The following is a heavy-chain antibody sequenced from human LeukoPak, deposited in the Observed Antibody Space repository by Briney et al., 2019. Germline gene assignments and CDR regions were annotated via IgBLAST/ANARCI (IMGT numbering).Heavy chain of an antibody. V-gene: IGHV4-59*08. CDR3: ARHTPVPLPSGFYFEMDV. J-gene: IGHJ6*02. Sequence: SETLSLTCTVSGGSISSFYWSWIRQPPGKGLEWSGDIFYSGSTNYNPSRKIRVTMSVATPKNQFSLKLNSVTAAATAVYYCARHTPVPLPSGFYFEMDVWGQGTTVTVSS. D-gene: IGHD2-15*01. CDR1: GGSISSFY. CDR2: IFYSGST.